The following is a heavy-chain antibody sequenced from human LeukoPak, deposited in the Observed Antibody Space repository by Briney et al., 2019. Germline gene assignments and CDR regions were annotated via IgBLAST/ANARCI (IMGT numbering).Heavy chain of an antibody. J-gene: IGHJ4*02. CDR2: IVVGSGNT. D-gene: IGHD2-15*01. V-gene: IGHV1-58*02. CDR3: AADTAPYCSGGSCHVG. CDR1: GFTFTSSA. Sequence: SVKVSCKASGFTFTSSAMQWVRQARGQRLEWIGWIVVGSGNTNYAQKFQERVTITRDMSTSSAYMELSSLRSEDTAVYYCAADTAPYCSGGSCHVGWGQGTLVTVSS.